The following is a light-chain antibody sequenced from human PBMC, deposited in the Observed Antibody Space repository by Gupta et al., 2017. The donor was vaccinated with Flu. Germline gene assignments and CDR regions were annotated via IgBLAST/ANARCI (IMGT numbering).Light chain of an antibody. CDR3: QQTDNTSWT. V-gene: IGKV1-39*01. CDR2: NAS. Sequence: PSSLSASVGDRITITCRASQSIINYLNWYQQKPGKAPILLIYNASSLQSGVPSKFSGSGSGTDFTLTISRLQPEDFAAYYCQQTDNTSWTFGQGTKVEVK. J-gene: IGKJ1*01. CDR1: QSIINY.